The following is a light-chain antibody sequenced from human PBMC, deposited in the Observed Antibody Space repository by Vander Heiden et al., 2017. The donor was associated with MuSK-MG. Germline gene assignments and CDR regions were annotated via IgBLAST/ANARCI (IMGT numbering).Light chain of an antibody. V-gene: IGKV1-5*03. CDR1: ESINSW. Sequence: DIQITQSPSTLSASIGDRVTITGRASESINSWLGWYQKKPGKAPNLLIYQASSLESGVPSRFSSSGSGTEFTLTIRSLQPDDFATYYYQQYKSYSQTFGQGTKVEIK. J-gene: IGKJ1*01. CDR2: QAS. CDR3: QQYKSYSQT.